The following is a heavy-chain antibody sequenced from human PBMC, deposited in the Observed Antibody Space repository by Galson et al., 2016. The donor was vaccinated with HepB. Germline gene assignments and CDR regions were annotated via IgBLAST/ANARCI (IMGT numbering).Heavy chain of an antibody. J-gene: IGHJ6*04. Sequence: SLRLSCAASGFTFSSYGFHWVRQAPGKGLEWVAVIWFDGTKKDYVDSVKGRFIISRDNSKNTLYLQMNSLRAEDTSTYYCVRRDFGYYGGDVWGKGTTVTVSS. V-gene: IGHV3-33*01. D-gene: IGHD3-10*01. CDR3: VRRDFGYYGGDV. CDR1: GFTFSSYG. CDR2: IWFDGTKK.